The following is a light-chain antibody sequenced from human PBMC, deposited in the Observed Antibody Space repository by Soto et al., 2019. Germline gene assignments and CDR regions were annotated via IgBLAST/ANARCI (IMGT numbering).Light chain of an antibody. CDR1: QSVSSSY. CDR3: QQYGSSPRT. J-gene: IGKJ1*01. CDR2: GAS. Sequence: EIVLTQSPGTLSLSPGERATLYCRASQSVSSSYLAWFQLKPGQAPRLLIHGASSRVTGIPDRFSGSGSGTDFTLTISRLEPEDFAVYYSQQYGSSPRTFGQGTNVEIK. V-gene: IGKV3-20*01.